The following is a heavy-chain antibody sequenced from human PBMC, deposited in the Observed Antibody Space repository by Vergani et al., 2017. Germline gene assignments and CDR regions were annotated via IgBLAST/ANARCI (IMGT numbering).Heavy chain of an antibody. D-gene: IGHD5-24*01. Sequence: EVQLVESGGGLVQPGGSLRLSCAASGFTFSSYSMNWVRQAPGKGLEWVSYISSSSSTIYYADSVKGRFTISRDNAKNSLYLQMNSLRAEDTAVYYCAITRRDGYNYNYYYYYMDVWGKGTTVTVSS. CDR3: AITRRDGYNYNYYYYYMDV. CDR2: ISSSSSTI. V-gene: IGHV3-48*04. CDR1: GFTFSSYS. J-gene: IGHJ6*03.